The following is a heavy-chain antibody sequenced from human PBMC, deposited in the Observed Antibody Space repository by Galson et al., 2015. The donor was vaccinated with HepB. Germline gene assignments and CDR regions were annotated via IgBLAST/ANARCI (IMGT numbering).Heavy chain of an antibody. Sequence: SVKVSCKASGYTFTSYDINWVRKATGQGLEWMGWMNPNSGNTGYAQKFQGRVTMTRNTSISTAYMELSSLRSEDTAVYYCARGANYDFWSGYYTGQIAHAFDIWGQGTMVTVSS. D-gene: IGHD3-3*01. J-gene: IGHJ3*02. V-gene: IGHV1-8*01. CDR3: ARGANYDFWSGYYTGQIAHAFDI. CDR2: MNPNSGNT. CDR1: GYTFTSYD.